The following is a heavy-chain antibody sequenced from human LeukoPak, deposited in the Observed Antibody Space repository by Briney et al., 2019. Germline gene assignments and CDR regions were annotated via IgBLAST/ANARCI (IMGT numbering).Heavy chain of an antibody. CDR2: INHSGST. CDR1: GGSFSGYY. D-gene: IGHD2-2*01. Sequence: SETLSLTCAVYGGSFSGYYWNWIRQPPGRGLEWIGEINHSGSTNYNPSLKSRVTISVDTSKNQFSLKLSSVTAADTAVYYCATYCSSTSCYPGADYWGQGTLVTVSS. CDR3: ATYCSSTSCYPGADY. J-gene: IGHJ4*02. V-gene: IGHV4-34*01.